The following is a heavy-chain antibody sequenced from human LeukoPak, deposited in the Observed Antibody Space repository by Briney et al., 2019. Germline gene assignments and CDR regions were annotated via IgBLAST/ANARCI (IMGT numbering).Heavy chain of an antibody. CDR3: ARDSGITGIQREIDY. V-gene: IGHV3-33*01. CDR1: GFTLSSYA. CDR2: ICFDGSRE. Sequence: GGSLRLSCAASGFTLSSYAMHWVRQAPGEGLEWVALICFDGSREDYGDSVKGRFTIYRDNSNNTLHLQMSSLRAEDTAVYFCARDSGITGIQREIDYWGHGTLVTVSS. J-gene: IGHJ4*01. D-gene: IGHD1-20*01.